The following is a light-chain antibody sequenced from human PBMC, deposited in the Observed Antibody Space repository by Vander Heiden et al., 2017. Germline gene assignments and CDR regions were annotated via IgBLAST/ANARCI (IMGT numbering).Light chain of an antibody. Sequence: DTQLPQSPSFLSASVGDRVTITCRASQGISSYLAWYQQKPGKAPKLLIYAASTLQSGVPSRFSGSGSGTEFTLTISSLQPEDFATYYCQQLNSYPRTFGQGTKVEIK. CDR1: QGISSY. CDR3: QQLNSYPRT. V-gene: IGKV1-9*01. CDR2: AAS. J-gene: IGKJ1*01.